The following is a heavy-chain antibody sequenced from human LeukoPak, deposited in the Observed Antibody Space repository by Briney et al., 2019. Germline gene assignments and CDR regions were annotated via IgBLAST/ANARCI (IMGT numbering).Heavy chain of an antibody. V-gene: IGHV1-2*06. D-gene: IGHD2-2*01. Sequence: GASVKVSCKASGYTFTGYYMHWVRQAPGQGLEWMGRINPNSGGTNYAQKFQGRVTMTRDTSISTAYMELSRLRSDDTAVYYCARDWGYCSSTSCNVRFAPWGQGTLVTVSS. CDR3: ARDWGYCSSTSCNVRFAP. J-gene: IGHJ5*02. CDR1: GYTFTGYY. CDR2: INPNSGGT.